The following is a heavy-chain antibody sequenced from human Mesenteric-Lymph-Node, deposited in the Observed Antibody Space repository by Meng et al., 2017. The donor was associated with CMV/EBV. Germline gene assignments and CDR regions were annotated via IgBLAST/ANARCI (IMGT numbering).Heavy chain of an antibody. CDR1: GFTFSDYY. CDR3: ARLYTSWYSFDY. V-gene: IGHV3-11*04. J-gene: IGHJ4*02. CDR2: ISSSGSTI. D-gene: IGHD2-2*01. Sequence: CAASGFTFSDYYMSWIRQAPGKGLEWVSYISSSGSTIYYADSVKGRFTISRDNAKNSLYLQMNSLRAEDTAVYYCARLYTSWYSFDYWGQGTLVTVSS.